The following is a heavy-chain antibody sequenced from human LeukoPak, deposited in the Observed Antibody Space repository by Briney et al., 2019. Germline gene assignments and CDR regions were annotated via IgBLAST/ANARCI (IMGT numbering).Heavy chain of an antibody. CDR1: GGSFSGYY. Sequence: PSETLSLTCAVYGGSFSGYYWSLIRQPPGKGLEWIGEINHSGSTNYNPSLKSRVTISVDTSKNQFSLKLSSVTAADTAVYYCARVRRYSSSKGDYFDYWGQGTLVTVSS. J-gene: IGHJ4*02. CDR2: INHSGST. D-gene: IGHD6-6*01. CDR3: ARVRRYSSSKGDYFDY. V-gene: IGHV4-34*01.